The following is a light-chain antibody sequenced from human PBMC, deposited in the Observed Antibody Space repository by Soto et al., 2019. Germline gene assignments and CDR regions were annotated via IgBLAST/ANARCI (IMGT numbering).Light chain of an antibody. CDR2: EDT. V-gene: IGLV2-11*01. Sequence: QSVLTQPRSVSGSPGQSVTISCTGTGNDVGAYHYVSWYQQHPGRPPKLMIYEDTKCPSRVPERFSDSKSGNTASLTISGLQAEEGAEYCCCSYAGGYIYLFVTGTKVTVL. CDR1: GNDVGAYHY. CDR3: CSYAGGYIYL. J-gene: IGLJ1*01.